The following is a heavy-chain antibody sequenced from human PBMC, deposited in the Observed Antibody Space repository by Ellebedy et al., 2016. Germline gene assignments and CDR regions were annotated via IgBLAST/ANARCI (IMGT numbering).Heavy chain of an antibody. CDR1: RFTFSIYS. J-gene: IGHJ3*02. CDR3: AREGNYGSNINMDPFDI. CDR2: ISSSSRTI. V-gene: IGHV3-48*01. D-gene: IGHD4-23*01. Sequence: GESLKISCAASRFTFSIYSMNWVRQAPGKGLEWVSYISSSSRTIYYADSVKGRFTISRENAKNSLYLQMNSLRAGDTAVYYCAREGNYGSNINMDPFDIWGQGTMVIVSS.